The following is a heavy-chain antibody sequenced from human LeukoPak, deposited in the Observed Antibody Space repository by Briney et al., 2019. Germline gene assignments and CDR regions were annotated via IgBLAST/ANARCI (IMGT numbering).Heavy chain of an antibody. V-gene: IGHV3-30*04. Sequence: GGSLRLSCAASGFTFSSYAMHWVRQAPGKGLEWVAVISYDGSNKYYADSVKGRFTISRDNSKNTLYLQMNSLRAEDTAVYYCAKDPAAGLRWSGLYFDYWGQGTLVTVSS. CDR2: ISYDGSNK. CDR3: AKDPAAGLRWSGLYFDY. D-gene: IGHD3-3*01. J-gene: IGHJ4*02. CDR1: GFTFSSYA.